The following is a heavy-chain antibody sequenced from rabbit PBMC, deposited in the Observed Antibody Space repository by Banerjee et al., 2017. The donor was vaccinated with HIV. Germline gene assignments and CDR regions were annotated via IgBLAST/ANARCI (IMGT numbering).Heavy chain of an antibody. CDR1: GFSFSSSYY. Sequence: QSLEESGGDLVKPGASLTLTCTASGFSFSSSYYMCWVRQAPGKGLEWIACIYAGSSGSTYYASWAKGRFTISKTSSTTVTLQMTSLTAADTATYFCARDIISAGYAGYGYATGAFDPWGPGTLVTVS. CDR3: ARDIISAGYAGYGYATGAFDP. J-gene: IGHJ2*01. D-gene: IGHD6-1*01. CDR2: IYAGSSGST. V-gene: IGHV1S40*01.